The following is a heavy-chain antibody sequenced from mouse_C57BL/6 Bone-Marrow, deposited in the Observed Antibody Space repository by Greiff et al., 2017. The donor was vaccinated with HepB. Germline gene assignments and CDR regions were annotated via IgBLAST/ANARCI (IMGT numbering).Heavy chain of an antibody. CDR2: IYPGDGDT. V-gene: IGHV1-82*01. D-gene: IGHD1-1*02. CDR1: GYAFSSSW. CDR3: ARGGRYVTGFDY. J-gene: IGHJ2*01. Sequence: VQLQQSGPELVKPGASVKISCKASGYAFSSSWMNWVKQRPGKGLEWIGRIYPGDGDTNYNGKFKGKATLTADKSSSTAYMQLSSLTSEDSAVYFCARGGRYVTGFDYWGQGTTLTVSS.